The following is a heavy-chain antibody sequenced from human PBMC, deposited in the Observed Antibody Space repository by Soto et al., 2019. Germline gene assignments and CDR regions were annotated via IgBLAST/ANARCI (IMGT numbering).Heavy chain of an antibody. D-gene: IGHD6-6*01. J-gene: IGHJ4*02. CDR2: ISYDGSNT. V-gene: IGHV3-30-3*01. CDR1: GFTFSSYA. Sequence: QVQLVESGGGVVQPGRSLRLSCAASGFTFSSYAMHWFRQAPGKGLGWVAVISYDGSNTYYADSVKGRFTISRDNSKETLYLQMNSLRAEDTAVYYCARDEQLALDYWGQGTLVTVSS. CDR3: ARDEQLALDY.